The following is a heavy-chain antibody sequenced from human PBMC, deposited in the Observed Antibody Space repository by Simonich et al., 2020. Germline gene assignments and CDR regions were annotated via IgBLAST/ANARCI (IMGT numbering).Heavy chain of an antibody. J-gene: IGHJ4*02. CDR3: ARDQGGRAAAATDY. V-gene: IGHV1-18*01. Sequence: QVQLVQSGAEVKKPGASVKVSCKASGYTFTSYGISWVRQAPGQGLEWMGGIRADNGNTNDAQKVQGRVTMTTDTTTSTAYMELRSLRSDDTAVYYCARDQGGRAAAATDYWGQGTLVTVSS. D-gene: IGHD6-13*01. CDR1: GYTFTSYG. CDR2: IRADNGNT.